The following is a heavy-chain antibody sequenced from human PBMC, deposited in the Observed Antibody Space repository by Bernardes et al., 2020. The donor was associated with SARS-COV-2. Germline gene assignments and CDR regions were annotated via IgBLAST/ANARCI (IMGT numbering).Heavy chain of an antibody. CDR3: ARDGWASALVFFDY. Sequence: LSLSCAASGFSFSDYYMSWVRQAPGKGLEWLSYISNSGNTIYYGDSVKGRFTISRDNAKNSVYLQMSSLSAEDTAVYYCARDGWASALVFFDYWGQGSLVTVSS. CDR1: GFSFSDYY. J-gene: IGHJ4*02. V-gene: IGHV3-11*01. D-gene: IGHD3-9*01. CDR2: ISNSGNTI.